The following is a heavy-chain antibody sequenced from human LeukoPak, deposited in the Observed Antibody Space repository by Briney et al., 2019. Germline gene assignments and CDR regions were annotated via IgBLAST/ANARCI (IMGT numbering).Heavy chain of an antibody. D-gene: IGHD2/OR15-2a*01. CDR3: ARVDEVNSWFDP. CDR1: GFTFSSYS. Sequence: GGSLRLSCAASGFTFSSYSMNWVRQAPGKGLEWVLSISSSSSYIYYADSVKGRFTISRDNAKNSLYLQMNSLRAEDTAVYYCARVDEVNSWFDPWGQGTLVTVSS. CDR2: ISSSSSYI. V-gene: IGHV3-21*01. J-gene: IGHJ5*02.